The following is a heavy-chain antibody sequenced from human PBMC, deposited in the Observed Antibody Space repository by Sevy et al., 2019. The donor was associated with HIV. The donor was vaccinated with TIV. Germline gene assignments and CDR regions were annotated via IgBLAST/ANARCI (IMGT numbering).Heavy chain of an antibody. Sequence: GGSLRLSCAASGFTFSSYAMSWVRQAPGKGLEWVSAFSGSGGSTYYADSVKGRFTISRDNSKNTLYLQMNSLRAEDTAVYYCAKATYDFWSGPIDYWGQGTLVTVSS. CDR1: GFTFSSYA. V-gene: IGHV3-23*01. J-gene: IGHJ4*02. D-gene: IGHD3-3*01. CDR2: FSGSGGST. CDR3: AKATYDFWSGPIDY.